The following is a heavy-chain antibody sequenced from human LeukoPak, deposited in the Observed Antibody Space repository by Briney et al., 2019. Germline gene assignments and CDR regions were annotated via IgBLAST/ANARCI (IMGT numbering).Heavy chain of an antibody. J-gene: IGHJ6*03. CDR2: IVVGSGNT. CDR1: GFTFTRSA. Sequence: GASVKVSCKASGFTFTRSAMQWVRQARGQRLEWIGWIVVGSGNTKYAQKFQERVTITRDMSTGTAYMELSSLRPEDTAVYYCAASGFGFGELPSYFYYYMDVWGKGTTVTISS. V-gene: IGHV1-58*02. D-gene: IGHD3-10*01. CDR3: AASGFGFGELPSYFYYYMDV.